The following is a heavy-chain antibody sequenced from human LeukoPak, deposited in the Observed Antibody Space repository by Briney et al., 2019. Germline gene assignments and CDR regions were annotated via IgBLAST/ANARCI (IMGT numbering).Heavy chain of an antibody. D-gene: IGHD6-13*01. J-gene: IGHJ4*02. Sequence: SETLSLTCTVSGGSISSSSYYWGWIRQPPGKGLEWIGSIYYSGSIYYNPSLKSRVTISVDTSKNQFSLKLSSVTAADTAVYYCAREVSSSWYYFDYWGQGTLVTVSS. V-gene: IGHV4-39*02. CDR1: GGSISSSSYY. CDR3: AREVSSSWYYFDY. CDR2: IYYSGSI.